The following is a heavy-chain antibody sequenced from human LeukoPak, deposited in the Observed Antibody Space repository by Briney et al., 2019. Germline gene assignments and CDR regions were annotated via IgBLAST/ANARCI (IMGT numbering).Heavy chain of an antibody. CDR1: GFTSTNYC. J-gene: IGHJ4*02. CDR2: ISGSGGST. D-gene: IGHD3-16*01. V-gene: IGHV3-23*01. Sequence: GGSLRLSCAASGFTSTNYCMSWARHAPGEWLEWVSSISGSGGSTYYAASVKGRLTISRDNSKNPLSLKMTSLRAEDTAVYYCAKGGLGGNFFDYWGQGTLVTVYS. CDR3: AKGGLGGNFFDY.